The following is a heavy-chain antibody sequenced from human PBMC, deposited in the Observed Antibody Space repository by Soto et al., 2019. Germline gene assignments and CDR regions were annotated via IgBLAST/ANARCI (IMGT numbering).Heavy chain of an antibody. J-gene: IGHJ6*02. CDR3: ARVIVGATSYYYYYYSMDV. CDR1: GYSISSGYY. V-gene: IGHV4-38-2*01. Sequence: PSETLSLTCAVSGYSISSGYYWGWIRQPPGKGLEWIGSIYHSGSTYYNPSLKSRVTISVDTSKNQFSLKLSSVTAADTAVYYCARVIVGATSYYYYYYSMDVWGQGTTVTVSS. CDR2: IYHSGST. D-gene: IGHD1-26*01.